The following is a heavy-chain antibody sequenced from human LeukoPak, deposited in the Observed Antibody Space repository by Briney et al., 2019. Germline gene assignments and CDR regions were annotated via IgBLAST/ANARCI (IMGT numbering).Heavy chain of an antibody. CDR1: GGSFSGYY. V-gene: IGHV4-34*01. J-gene: IGHJ5*02. CDR3: ARVWGLFDP. Sequence: SETLSLTCAVYGGSFSGYYWSWIRQPPGKGPEWIGEINHSGSTNYNPSLKSRVTISVDTSKNQFSLKLSSVTAADTAVYYCARVWGLFDPWGQGTLVTVSS. D-gene: IGHD3-16*01. CDR2: INHSGST.